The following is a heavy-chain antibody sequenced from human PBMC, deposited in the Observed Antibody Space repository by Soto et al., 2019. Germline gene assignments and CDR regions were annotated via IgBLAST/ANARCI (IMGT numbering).Heavy chain of an antibody. CDR3: PALSFYYLMDF. V-gene: IGHV5-51*01. D-gene: IGHD2-2*01. J-gene: IGHJ6*02. CDR2: IYPGDSDT. CDR1: GYPFTNYW. Sequence: GESLRLSCQGSGYPFTNYWIGWVRQMPGKGPEWMGIIYPGDSDTKYNPSFQGQGTISADKSITTTYLQGSSLKASDNDIDYRPALSFYYLMDFVGRGTSVTVSS.